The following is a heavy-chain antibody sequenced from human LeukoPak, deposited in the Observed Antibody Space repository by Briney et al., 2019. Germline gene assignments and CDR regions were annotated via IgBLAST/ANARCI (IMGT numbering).Heavy chain of an antibody. CDR2: ISYDGSNK. J-gene: IGHJ4*02. D-gene: IGHD3-22*01. CDR3: AKDLDSSGYYYVGSDY. V-gene: IGHV3-30*18. Sequence: QAGGSLRLSCAASGFIFSSDDMHWVRQAPGKGLEWVAVISYDGSNKYYADSVKGRFTISRDNSKNTLYLQMNSLRAEDTAVYYCAKDLDSSGYYYVGSDYWGQGTLVTVSS. CDR1: GFIFSSDD.